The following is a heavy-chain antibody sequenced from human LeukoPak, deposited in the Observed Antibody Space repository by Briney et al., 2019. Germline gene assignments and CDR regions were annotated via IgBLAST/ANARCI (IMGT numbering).Heavy chain of an antibody. CDR3: ARDFRYAFDN. V-gene: IGHV3-48*04. CDR2: VGISSGNT. CDR1: GFTFSDYS. Sequence: PGGSLRLSCAASGFTFSDYSMNWVRQAPGKGLEWISYVGISSGNTKYADSVKGRFTISGDSAKNSVYLQMYSLRVEDTAVYYCARDFRYAFDNWDQGTLVTVSS. D-gene: IGHD5-12*01. J-gene: IGHJ4*02.